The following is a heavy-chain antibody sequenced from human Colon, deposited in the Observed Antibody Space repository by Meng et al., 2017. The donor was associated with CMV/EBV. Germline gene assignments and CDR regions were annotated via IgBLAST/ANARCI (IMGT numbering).Heavy chain of an antibody. V-gene: IGHV1-2*02. D-gene: IGHD5/OR15-5a*01. CDR1: GYAFTGHY. Sequence: ASVKVSCKASGYAFTGHYIHWVRQAPGRGLEWMGWMNPNSGDTNYAQKFQDRVEMTRDTTVNTAYLDLTSLRSADTAVYYCATLSIYDSTISDFWGQGTLVTVSS. CDR2: MNPNSGDT. CDR3: ATLSIYDSTISDF. J-gene: IGHJ4*02.